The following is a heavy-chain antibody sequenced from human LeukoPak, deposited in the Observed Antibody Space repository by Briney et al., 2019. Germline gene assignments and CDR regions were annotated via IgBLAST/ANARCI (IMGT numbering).Heavy chain of an antibody. CDR2: IYYSGST. Sequence: SETLSLTCTVSGGSISSYYWSWIRQPPGKGLEWIGYIYYSGSTNYNPSLKSRVTISVDTSKNQFSLKLSSVTAADTAVYYCARRPYYSSLDGDYWGQGTLVTVSS. V-gene: IGHV4-59*12. J-gene: IGHJ4*02. CDR1: GGSISSYY. D-gene: IGHD2-21*01. CDR3: ARRPYYSSLDGDY.